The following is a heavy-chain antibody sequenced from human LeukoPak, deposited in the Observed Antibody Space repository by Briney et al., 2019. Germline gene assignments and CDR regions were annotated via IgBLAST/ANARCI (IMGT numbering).Heavy chain of an antibody. CDR3: AGIVATIRGYNWFDP. J-gene: IGHJ5*02. CDR2: IYPGDSDT. CDR1: GYSFTSYW. D-gene: IGHD5-12*01. V-gene: IGHV5-51*01. Sequence: GESLKISCKGSGYSFTSYWIGWVRQMPGKGLEWMGIIYPGDSDTRYSPSSQGQVTISADKSISTAYLQWSSLKASDTAMYYCAGIVATIRGYNWFDPWGQGTLVTVSS.